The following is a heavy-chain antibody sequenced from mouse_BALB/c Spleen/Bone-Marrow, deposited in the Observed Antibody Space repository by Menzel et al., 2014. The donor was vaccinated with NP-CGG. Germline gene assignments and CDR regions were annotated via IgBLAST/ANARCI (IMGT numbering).Heavy chain of an antibody. J-gene: IGHJ4*01. CDR1: GFTFSSYV. Sequence: EVKVVESGGGLVKPGGSLKLSCAASGFTFSSYVMSWVRQSPEKRLEWVAEISSGGRYTYYPDTVTGRFTISRDNAKNTMYLKMSRLRSEDTAMYYFTRDQFITTASKAMDYWGQGTSVTVSS. D-gene: IGHD1-2*01. CDR2: ISSGGRYT. CDR3: TRDQFITTASKAMDY. V-gene: IGHV5-9-4*01.